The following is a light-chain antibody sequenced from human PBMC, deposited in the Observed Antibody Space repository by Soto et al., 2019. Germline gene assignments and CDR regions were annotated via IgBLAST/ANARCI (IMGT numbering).Light chain of an antibody. CDR1: QDINSY. CDR2: AAS. V-gene: IGKV1D-16*01. J-gene: IGKJ4*01. CDR3: QQYNIYPLT. Sequence: DVQMTQSPSSLSASVGDRVTITCRASQDINSYLAWYQQKPGNAPKSLIYAASSLQTGVPSRFSDSESGTDFTLTISNLQPEDSGTYYCQQYNIYPLTFGGGTKVEIK.